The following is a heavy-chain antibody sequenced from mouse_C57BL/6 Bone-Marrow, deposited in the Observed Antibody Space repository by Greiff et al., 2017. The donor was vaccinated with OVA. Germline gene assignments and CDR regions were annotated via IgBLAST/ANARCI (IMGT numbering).Heavy chain of an antibody. D-gene: IGHD1-1*01. V-gene: IGHV1-76*01. CDR1: GYTFTDYY. Sequence: QVQLKESGAELVRPGASVKLSCKASGYTFTDYYINWVKQRPGQGLEWIARIYPGSGNTYYNEKFTGKATLTAEKSSSTAYMQLSSLTSEDSAVYFCARRYYGSHYYFDYWGQGTTLTVSS. CDR2: IYPGSGNT. J-gene: IGHJ2*01. CDR3: ARRYYGSHYYFDY.